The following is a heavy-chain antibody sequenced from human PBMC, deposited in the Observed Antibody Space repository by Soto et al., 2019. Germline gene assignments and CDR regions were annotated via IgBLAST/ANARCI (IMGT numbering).Heavy chain of an antibody. J-gene: IGHJ4*02. CDR2: ISSSSSYI. CDR1: GFTFSSYS. CDR3: ARDLGPMVRGVLGY. D-gene: IGHD3-10*01. Sequence: GGSLRLSCAASGFTFSSYSMNWVRQAPGKGLEWVSSISSSSSYIYYADSVKGRFTISRDNAKNSLYLQMNSLRAEDTAVYYCARDLGPMVRGVLGYWGQGTLVTVSS. V-gene: IGHV3-21*01.